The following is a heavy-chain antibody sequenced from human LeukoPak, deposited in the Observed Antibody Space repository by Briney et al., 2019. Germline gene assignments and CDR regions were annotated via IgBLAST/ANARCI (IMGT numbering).Heavy chain of an antibody. CDR1: GFTVSNNY. D-gene: IGHD3-9*01. CDR3: TRGNVLTGKYMVH. V-gene: IGHV3-53*01. Sequence: PGGSLRLSCAASGFTVSNNYMNWVRQAPGKGLEWVSVIYGGGNTFYADSVKGRFTIFRDNAKNTLLLQMNSLRAEDTAVYYCTRGNVLTGKYMVHWGQGTLVTVSS. CDR2: IYGGGNT. J-gene: IGHJ1*01.